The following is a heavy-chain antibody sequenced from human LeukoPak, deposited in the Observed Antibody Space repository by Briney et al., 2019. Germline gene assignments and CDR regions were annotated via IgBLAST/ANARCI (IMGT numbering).Heavy chain of an antibody. CDR3: TRGRAAMVPL. Sequence: PSETLSLTCAVYGGSFSGYYRSWIRQPPGKGLEWIGEINHSGSTNYNPSLKSRVTISVDTSKNQFSLNLSSVTAADTAVYYCTRGRAAMVPLWGQGTLVTVSS. V-gene: IGHV4-34*01. CDR1: GGSFSGYY. CDR2: INHSGST. D-gene: IGHD5-18*01. J-gene: IGHJ4*02.